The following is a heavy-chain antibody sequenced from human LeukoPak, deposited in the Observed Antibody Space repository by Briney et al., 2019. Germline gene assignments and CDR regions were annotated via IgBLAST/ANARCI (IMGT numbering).Heavy chain of an antibody. Sequence: PSESLSLTCTVSGGSFSSYYWSWIRQPPGKGLEWIGYIYYSGSTNYNPSLKSRVTISVDTSNNQFSLRLNSVTAADTAVYYCAREGGEGNFDYWGQGTLVTVSS. CDR3: AREGGEGNFDY. CDR1: GGSFSSYY. J-gene: IGHJ4*02. V-gene: IGHV4-59*01. D-gene: IGHD2-15*01. CDR2: IYYSGST.